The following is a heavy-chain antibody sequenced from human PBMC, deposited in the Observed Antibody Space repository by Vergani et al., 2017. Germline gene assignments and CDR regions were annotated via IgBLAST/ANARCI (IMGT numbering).Heavy chain of an antibody. D-gene: IGHD6-19*01. CDR3: ARAGSGWSFDY. CDR2: IYYSGST. Sequence: QLQLQESGPGLVKPSETLSLTCTVSGGSISSSSYYWGWIRQPPGKGLEWIGSIYYSGSTYYNPSLKSRVTISVDTSKNQFSLKLSSVTAADTAVYYCARAGSGWSFDYWGQGTLVTVSS. CDR1: GGSISSSSYY. V-gene: IGHV4-39*07. J-gene: IGHJ4*02.